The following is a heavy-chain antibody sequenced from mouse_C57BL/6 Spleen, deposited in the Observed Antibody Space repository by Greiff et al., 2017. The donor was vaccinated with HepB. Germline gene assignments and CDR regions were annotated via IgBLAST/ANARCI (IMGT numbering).Heavy chain of an antibody. D-gene: IGHD1-1*01. CDR2: IHPNSGST. J-gene: IGHJ2*01. CDR1: GYTFTSYW. V-gene: IGHV1-64*01. CDR3: ARGYYYGSKGLFDY. Sequence: QVQLRQPGAELVKPGASVKLSCKASGYTFTSYWMHWVKQRPGQGLEWIGMIHPNSGSTNYNEKFKSKATLTVDKSSSTAYMQLSSLTSEDSAVYYCARGYYYGSKGLFDYWGQGTTLTVSS.